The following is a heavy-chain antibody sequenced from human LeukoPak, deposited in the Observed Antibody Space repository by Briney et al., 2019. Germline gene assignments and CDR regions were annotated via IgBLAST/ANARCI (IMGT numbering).Heavy chain of an antibody. J-gene: IGHJ4*02. Sequence: GGSLRLSCAASGFTFSSYGMHWVRQAPGKGLEWVAVIWYDGSNKYYADSVKGRFTISRDNPKNTLYVQMNSLRAEDTAVYYCARGRGADYGGNSGYFDYWGQGTLVTVSS. CDR1: GFTFSSYG. CDR3: ARGRGADYGGNSGYFDY. CDR2: IWYDGSNK. V-gene: IGHV3-33*08. D-gene: IGHD4-23*01.